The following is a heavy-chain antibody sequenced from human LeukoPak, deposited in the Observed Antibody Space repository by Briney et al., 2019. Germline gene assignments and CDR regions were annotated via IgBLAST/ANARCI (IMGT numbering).Heavy chain of an antibody. D-gene: IGHD3-9*01. Sequence: SETLSLTCTVSGGSISSYYWSWIRQPPGKGLEWIGYIYYSGSTNYNPSLKSRVTISVDTSKNQFSLKLSSVTAADTAVYYCARGGYYDILTGYKNWFDPWGQGTLVTVSS. J-gene: IGHJ5*02. CDR3: ARGGYYDILTGYKNWFDP. CDR2: IYYSGST. CDR1: GGSISSYY. V-gene: IGHV4-59*01.